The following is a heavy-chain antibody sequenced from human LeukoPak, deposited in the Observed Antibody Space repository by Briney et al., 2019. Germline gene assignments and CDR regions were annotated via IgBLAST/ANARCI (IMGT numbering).Heavy chain of an antibody. Sequence: SETLSLTCAVYGGSFSGYYWSWIRQPPGKGLEWIGEINHSGSTNYNPSLKSRVTILVDTSKNQFSLKLSSVTAADTAVYYCARDHCSSTSCHEDYYYYGMDVWGKGTTVTVSS. D-gene: IGHD2-2*01. CDR2: INHSGST. J-gene: IGHJ6*04. CDR3: ARDHCSSTSCHEDYYYYGMDV. V-gene: IGHV4-34*01. CDR1: GGSFSGYY.